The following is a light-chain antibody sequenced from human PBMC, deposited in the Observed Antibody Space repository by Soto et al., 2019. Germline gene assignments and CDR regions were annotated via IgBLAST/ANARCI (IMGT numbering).Light chain of an antibody. V-gene: IGLV1-44*01. CDR2: SDN. J-gene: IGLJ2*01. CDR3: AAWDDTLNAAV. CDR1: SSNIGSHT. Sequence: QSVLTQPNSASGTPGQRVTISCSGSSSNIGSHTLNWYQQFPGSAPSLLIYSDNQRPSGVPDRFSGSTSGTSASLAISGLQSEDEAEYYCAAWDDTLNAAVFGGGTKVTVL.